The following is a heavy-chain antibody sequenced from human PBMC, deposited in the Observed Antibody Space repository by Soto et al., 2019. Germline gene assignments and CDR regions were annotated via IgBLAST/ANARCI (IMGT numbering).Heavy chain of an antibody. D-gene: IGHD1-26*01. CDR2: ISGSVGNA. V-gene: IGHV3-23*01. Sequence: EVQLLESGGGLVQPGGYLRLYFAASGFTFSSYAMSWVRQAPGKGLEWVSSISGSVGNAYYADSVTGRFSISRDNYKNTLRLQRNSLRADDTAVYYFAKDGASGSYPPYKYFGMDVWGQGTTANVS. CDR1: GFTFSSYA. J-gene: IGHJ6*02. CDR3: AKDGASGSYPPYKYFGMDV.